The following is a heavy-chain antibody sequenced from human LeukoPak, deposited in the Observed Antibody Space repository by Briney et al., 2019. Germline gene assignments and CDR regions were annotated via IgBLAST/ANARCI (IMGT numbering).Heavy chain of an antibody. CDR3: ARKTAAAHFDY. CDR1: GFTFSDYY. Sequence: GGSLRLSCAASGFTFSDYYMSWIRQAQGKGLEWVSYISSSSSYTNYADSVKGRFTISRDNAKNSLYLQMDSLRAEDTAVYYCARKTAAAHFDYWGQGTLVTVSS. CDR2: ISSSSSYT. J-gene: IGHJ4*02. D-gene: IGHD2-2*01. V-gene: IGHV3-11*03.